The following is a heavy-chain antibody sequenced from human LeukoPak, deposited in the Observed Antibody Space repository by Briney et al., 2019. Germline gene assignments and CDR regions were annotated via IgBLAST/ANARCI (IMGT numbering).Heavy chain of an antibody. V-gene: IGHV4-39*01. J-gene: IGHJ4*02. CDR2: IYYSGNT. CDR1: GGSISSSSYY. D-gene: IGHD5-18*01. Sequence: SETLSLTCAVSGGSISSSSYYWGWIRQPPGKGLEWIGNIYYSGNTYYNPSLKSRVTISVDTSNNQFSLKVNSVTAADTAVYYCARVQYSYGLSSFLDWGQGTLVTVSS. CDR3: ARVQYSYGLSSFLD.